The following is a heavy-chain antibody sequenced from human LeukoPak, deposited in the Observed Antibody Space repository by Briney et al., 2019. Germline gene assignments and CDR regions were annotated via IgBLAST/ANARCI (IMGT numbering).Heavy chain of an antibody. CDR2: ISGSGGSS. D-gene: IGHD1-26*01. CDR3: AKDREKPSQFDY. J-gene: IGHJ4*02. CDR1: GFTFSSYA. Sequence: GGSLRLSCAASGFTFSSYAMSWVRQAPGKGLEWVSAISGSGGSSYYADSVKGRFTISRDNSKNTLYLQMTSLRVEDTAVYYCAKDREKPSQFDYWGQGTLVTVSS. V-gene: IGHV3-23*01.